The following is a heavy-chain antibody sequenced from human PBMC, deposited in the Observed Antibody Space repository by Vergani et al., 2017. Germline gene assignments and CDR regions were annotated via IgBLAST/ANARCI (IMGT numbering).Heavy chain of an antibody. D-gene: IGHD2-8*01. J-gene: IGHJ6*02. Sequence: VQLVESGGGLVKPGGSLRLSCAASGFTFSDFSMSWVRQAPGKGLEWVAFIGSSGPYINYADSVKGRFIISRDNTNKSLFLQLRSLRAEDAAVYYCASGCTSCGCPDNYGMDVWGQGATVTVSS. V-gene: IGHV3-21*01. CDR3: ASGCTSCGCPDNYGMDV. CDR2: IGSSGPYI. CDR1: GFTFSDFS.